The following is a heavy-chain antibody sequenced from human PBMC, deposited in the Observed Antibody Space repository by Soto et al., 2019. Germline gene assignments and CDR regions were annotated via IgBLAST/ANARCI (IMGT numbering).Heavy chain of an antibody. J-gene: IGHJ4*02. Sequence: ASVKVYCKASGFTFGSFGVTWVRQAPGQGLEWMGWISAYTGDTTYAQNFQGRVTITTDTSTNTASMELRSLRSEDTAVYYCARARVAVAGNFDSWGLRTLVTVSS. V-gene: IGHV1-18*01. CDR1: GFTFGSFG. CDR2: ISAYTGDT. CDR3: ARARVAVAGNFDS. D-gene: IGHD6-19*01.